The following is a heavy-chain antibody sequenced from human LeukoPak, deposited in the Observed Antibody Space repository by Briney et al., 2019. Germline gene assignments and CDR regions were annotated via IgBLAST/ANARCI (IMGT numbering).Heavy chain of an antibody. CDR1: GYTFTSYA. Sequence: GASVKVSCKASGYTFTSYAMHWVRQAPGQRLEWMGWINAGNGNTKYSQKFQGRVTITRDTSASTAYMELSSLRSEDTAVYYCAREQSCSSTSCYASSDLEYFQHWGQGTLVTVSS. CDR3: AREQSCSSTSCYASSDLEYFQH. D-gene: IGHD2-2*01. J-gene: IGHJ1*01. V-gene: IGHV1-3*01. CDR2: INAGNGNT.